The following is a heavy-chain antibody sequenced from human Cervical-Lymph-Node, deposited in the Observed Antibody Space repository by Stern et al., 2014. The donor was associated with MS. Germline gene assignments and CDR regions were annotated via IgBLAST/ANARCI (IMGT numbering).Heavy chain of an antibody. CDR1: GLTFSTSF. CDR2: MDGDGSIR. Sequence: EDQLVESGGGLVQPGGSLRLSCEASGLTFSTSFMHWVRQAPGKGLVWVSRMDGDGSIRTYADSVRCRFIISRDNAKNTLYLQMNSLRAEDTAVYYCARGGRSSSLDYWGQGTLVTVSS. J-gene: IGHJ4*02. CDR3: ARGGRSSSLDY. D-gene: IGHD6-6*01. V-gene: IGHV3-74*01.